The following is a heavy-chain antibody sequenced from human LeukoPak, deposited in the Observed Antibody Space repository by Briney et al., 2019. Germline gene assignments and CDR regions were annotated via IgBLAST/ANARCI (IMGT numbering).Heavy chain of an antibody. Sequence: PSETLSLTCTVSGGSISSSFYYWGWIRQPPGKGLEWVANIKQDGSEKYYVDSVKGRFTISRDNAKNSLYLQMNSLRAEDTAVYYCARPGYCSGDTCYVAFDIWGQGTMVTVSS. CDR2: IKQDGSEK. J-gene: IGHJ3*02. V-gene: IGHV3-7*01. D-gene: IGHD2-15*01. CDR1: GGSISSSFYY. CDR3: ARPGYCSGDTCYVAFDI.